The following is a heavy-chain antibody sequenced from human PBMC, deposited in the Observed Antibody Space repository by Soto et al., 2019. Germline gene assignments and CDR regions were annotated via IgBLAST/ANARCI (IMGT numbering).Heavy chain of an antibody. CDR3: ARGIGYCSSINCYSSRRLRFDS. CDR2: VNHSGTT. Sequence: QVQLQQWGAGLLKPSETLSLTSAVYGGSFSGYYWTWIRQSPEKGLEWIGEVNHSGTTYYNPSLKTRVTISVHTPKKQFSLKMSSVTAADTAVYYCARGIGYCSSINCYSSRRLRFDSWGQGTLVTVSS. D-gene: IGHD2-2*01. V-gene: IGHV4-34*01. J-gene: IGHJ4*02. CDR1: GGSFSGYY.